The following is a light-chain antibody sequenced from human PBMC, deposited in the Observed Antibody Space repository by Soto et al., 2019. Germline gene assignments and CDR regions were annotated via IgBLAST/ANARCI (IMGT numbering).Light chain of an antibody. CDR1: QSVSSS. V-gene: IGKV3-15*01. J-gene: IGKJ4*02. CDR2: DAS. CDR3: QQYNNGPPLT. Sequence: EIVMTQSPATLSVSPGDRATLSCRASQSVSSSLAWYQQIPGQAPRLLIYDASTRATSIPAGFGSSGSGTEFTFTIGSVQSEDFGVYYYQQYNNGPPLTFGGGTKVELK.